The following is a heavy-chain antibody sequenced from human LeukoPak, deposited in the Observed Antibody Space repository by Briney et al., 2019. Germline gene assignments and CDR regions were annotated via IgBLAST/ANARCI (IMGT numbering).Heavy chain of an antibody. Sequence: PGGSLRLSCAASGFTFSSYWVHWVRQAPGKGLVWVSLINSDGSSTSYADSVKGRFTISRDNAKNTLSLQMNSLRAEDTAVYYCTRGANKWFPSYYFDCWGQGTLVTVSS. CDR2: INSDGSST. CDR1: GFTFSSYW. D-gene: IGHD3-22*01. CDR3: TRGANKWFPSYYFDC. J-gene: IGHJ4*02. V-gene: IGHV3-74*01.